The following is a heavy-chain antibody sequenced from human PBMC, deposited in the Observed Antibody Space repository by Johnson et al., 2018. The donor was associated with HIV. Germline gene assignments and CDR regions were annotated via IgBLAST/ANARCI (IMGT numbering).Heavy chain of an antibody. CDR2: IYSGGST. V-gene: IGHV3-66*04. Sequence: VQLVESGGGVVRPGRSLKLSCAASGFTFDDYGMSWVRQAPGKGLEWVSVIYSGGSTYYADSVKGRFTISRDNSKNTLYLQMNSLRAEDTAVYYCAKQGGSRLHLWVDAFDIWGQGTMVTVSS. D-gene: IGHD3-10*01. CDR1: GFTFDDYG. CDR3: AKQGGSRLHLWVDAFDI. J-gene: IGHJ3*02.